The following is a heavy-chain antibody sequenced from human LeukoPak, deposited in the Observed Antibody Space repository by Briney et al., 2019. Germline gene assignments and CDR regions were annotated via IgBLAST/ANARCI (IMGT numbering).Heavy chain of an antibody. J-gene: IGHJ4*02. D-gene: IGHD2-8*01. CDR1: GYTFTGYY. Sequence: ASVKVSCKASGYTFTGYYMHWVRQAPGQGLEWMGWINPNTGGTNYAQKFQGRVTMTRDTSISTAYMELSRLRSDDTAVYYCARAWEDIVLMVYATGRYYFDYWGQGTLVTVSS. CDR3: ARAWEDIVLMVYATGRYYFDY. CDR2: INPNTGGT. V-gene: IGHV1-2*02.